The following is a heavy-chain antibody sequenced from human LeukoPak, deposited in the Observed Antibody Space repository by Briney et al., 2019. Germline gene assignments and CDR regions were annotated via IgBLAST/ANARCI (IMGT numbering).Heavy chain of an antibody. Sequence: PSETLSLTCTVSGASISGGAYYWGWIRQHPGKGLEWIGYIYDSGTTYYNPSLQSRVTISLHTSKSQFSLKLSSVTAADTAVYFCARDRTGYFFDDWGQGTLVTFSS. V-gene: IGHV4-31*03. J-gene: IGHJ4*02. CDR1: GASISGGAYY. CDR3: ARDRTGYFFDD. CDR2: IYDSGTT.